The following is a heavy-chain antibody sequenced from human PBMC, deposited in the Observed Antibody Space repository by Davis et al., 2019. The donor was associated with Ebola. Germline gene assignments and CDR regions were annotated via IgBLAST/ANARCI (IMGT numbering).Heavy chain of an antibody. V-gene: IGHV3-23*01. Sequence: GGSLRLSCAASGFTFSSSAMSWVRQAPGKGLEWVSAISGSGGSTSYADSVKGRFTISRSNSKYTLSLQMNSLRAEDTAVYYCAKDEYHSSGWYGLGYWGQGTLVTVSS. CDR2: ISGSGGST. D-gene: IGHD6-19*01. CDR3: AKDEYHSSGWYGLGY. J-gene: IGHJ4*02. CDR1: GFTFSSSA.